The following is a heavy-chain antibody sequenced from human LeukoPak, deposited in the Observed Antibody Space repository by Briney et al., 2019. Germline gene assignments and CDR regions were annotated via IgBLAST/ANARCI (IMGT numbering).Heavy chain of an antibody. J-gene: IGHJ4*02. Sequence: GGSLRLSCAASGFTFSSYGMPGVRQAPGKGLEWVAVISYDGSNKYYADSVKGRFTISRDNSKNTLYLQMNSLSAEDTAVYYCGKTTVGYSSGQKPAWPVDYWGQGPLVTVSS. CDR3: GKTTVGYSSGQKPAWPVDY. CDR1: GFTFSSYG. V-gene: IGHV3-30*18. D-gene: IGHD5-18*01. CDR2: ISYDGSNK.